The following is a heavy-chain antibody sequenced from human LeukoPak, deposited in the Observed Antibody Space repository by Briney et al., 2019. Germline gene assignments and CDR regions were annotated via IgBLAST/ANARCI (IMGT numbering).Heavy chain of an antibody. D-gene: IGHD6-13*01. CDR2: IWYDGSNK. V-gene: IGHV3-33*06. Sequence: GGSLRLSCAASGFTFSSYGMHWVRQAPGKGLEWVAVIWYDGSNKYYADSVKGRFTISRDNSKNTLYLQMHSMRAEDTAVYYCAKGGSSFDYWGEGTLVTVSS. CDR3: AKGGSSFDY. J-gene: IGHJ4*02. CDR1: GFTFSSYG.